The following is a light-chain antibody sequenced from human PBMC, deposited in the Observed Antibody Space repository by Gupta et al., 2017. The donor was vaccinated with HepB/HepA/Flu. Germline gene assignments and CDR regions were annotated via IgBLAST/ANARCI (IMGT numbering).Light chain of an antibody. V-gene: IGKV1-39*01. CDR2: TAS. CDR3: QQTYSVPPT. Sequence: DLEMTQSPSSLSASVGDRVTITCRSSQSIRRYLNRLQKKPGKAPNLLIYTASSLQSGAPSRCSGGGSGTDFTLNISGLQPEDFATYYCQQTYSVPPTFGPGTKVDVK. CDR1: QSIRRY. J-gene: IGKJ3*01.